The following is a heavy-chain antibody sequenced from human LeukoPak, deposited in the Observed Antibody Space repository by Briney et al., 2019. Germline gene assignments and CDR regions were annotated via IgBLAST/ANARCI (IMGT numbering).Heavy chain of an antibody. CDR2: MNPNSGNT. Sequence: ASAKVSCKASGYTFTSYDINWVRQATGQGLEWMGWMNPNSGNTGYAQKFQGRVTMTRNTSISTAYMELSSLRSEDTAVYYCARELHYCSGGSCYTNGFDYWGQGTLVTVSS. D-gene: IGHD2-15*01. CDR3: ARELHYCSGGSCYTNGFDY. CDR1: GYTFTSYD. V-gene: IGHV1-8*01. J-gene: IGHJ4*02.